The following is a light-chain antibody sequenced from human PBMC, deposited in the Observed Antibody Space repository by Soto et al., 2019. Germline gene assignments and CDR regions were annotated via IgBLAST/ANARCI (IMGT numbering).Light chain of an antibody. V-gene: IGLV2-14*01. CDR1: NSDVGAYNY. CDR2: DVT. J-gene: IGLJ1*01. CDR3: SSYTSSSLYV. Sequence: QAVVTQPASVSGSPGQSITISCTGTNSDVGAYNYVSWYQQHPDKAPKLMIYDVTNRPSGVSNRFSGSKSGNTASLTISGLQAEDEADYYCSSYTSSSLYVFGTGTKVTVL.